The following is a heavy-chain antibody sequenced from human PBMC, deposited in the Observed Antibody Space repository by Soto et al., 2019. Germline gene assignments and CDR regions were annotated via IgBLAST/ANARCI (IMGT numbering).Heavy chain of an antibody. CDR1: GGSISSGGYY. J-gene: IGHJ6*02. D-gene: IGHD6-6*01. CDR2: IYYSGST. V-gene: IGHV4-31*03. CDR3: ASSSIAARDYYYGMDV. Sequence: QVQLQESGPGLVKPSQTLSLTCTVSGGSISSGGYYWSWIRQHPGKGLEWIGYIYYSGSTYYNPSLKSRVTISVDTSKNQFALKLSSVTAADTAVYYCASSSIAARDYYYGMDVWGQGTTVTVSS.